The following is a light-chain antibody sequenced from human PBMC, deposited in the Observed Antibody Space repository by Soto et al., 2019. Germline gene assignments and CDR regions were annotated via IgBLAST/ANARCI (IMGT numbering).Light chain of an antibody. CDR2: SDN. CDR1: SSNIGTNT. V-gene: IGLV1-44*01. CDR3: ASWDDSPNGYV. J-gene: IGLJ1*01. Sequence: QSVLTQPPSASGTPGQRVTISCSGGSSNIGTNTVNWYQQFPGTAPQLLIYSDNQRPSGVPDRFSGSKSGTSASLAISGLQSEDEADYYCASWDDSPNGYVFGTGTKLTVL.